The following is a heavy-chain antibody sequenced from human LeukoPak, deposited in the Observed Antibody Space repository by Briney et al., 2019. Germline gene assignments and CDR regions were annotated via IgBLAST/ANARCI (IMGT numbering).Heavy chain of an antibody. CDR2: IYYSEST. CDR3: ARAATLFPTYYMDV. CDR1: GGYISSYC. J-gene: IGHJ6*03. Sequence: SETLSLTCTVSGGYISSYCWSWIRQPPGKGLEWIGNIYYSESTYYNPSLKSRVTISLDTSKNQFSLKLSSVTAADTAVYYCARAATLFPTYYMDVWGKGTTVTVSS. V-gene: IGHV4-59*12.